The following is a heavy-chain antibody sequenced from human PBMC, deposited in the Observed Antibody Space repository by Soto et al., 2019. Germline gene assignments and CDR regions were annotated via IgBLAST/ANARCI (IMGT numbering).Heavy chain of an antibody. V-gene: IGHV3-23*01. CDR1: GFIFSSYA. CDR3: AKDRGDYYGSGNYYSS. Sequence: GGSLRLSCAASGFIFSSYAMIWVRQAPGKGLEWVSTISGRGGSTYYADSVKGRFTISRDNSKNTLYLQMNSLRAEDTAIYFCAKDRGDYYGSGNYYSSWGQGTLAPVSS. D-gene: IGHD3-10*01. CDR2: ISGRGGST. J-gene: IGHJ5*02.